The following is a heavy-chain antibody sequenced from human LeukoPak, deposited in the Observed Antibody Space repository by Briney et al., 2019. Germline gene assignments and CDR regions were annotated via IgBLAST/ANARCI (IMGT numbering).Heavy chain of an antibody. Sequence: GASVKVSCKASGYTFTSYDINWVRQATGQGLEWMGWMNPNSGNTGYAQKFQGRVTMTRNTSISTAYMELSSLRSEDTAVYYCARGLYVDIVATDPYYYYYTDVWGKGTTVTVSS. D-gene: IGHD5-12*01. V-gene: IGHV1-8*01. CDR3: ARGLYVDIVATDPYYYYYTDV. CDR1: GYTFTSYD. J-gene: IGHJ6*03. CDR2: MNPNSGNT.